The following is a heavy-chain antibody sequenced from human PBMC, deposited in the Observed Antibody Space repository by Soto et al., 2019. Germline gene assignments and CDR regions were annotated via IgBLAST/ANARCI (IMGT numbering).Heavy chain of an antibody. CDR3: ARVSVSGTYSGY. J-gene: IGHJ4*02. V-gene: IGHV4-4*02. D-gene: IGHD6-19*01. CDR2: IYHIGST. CDR1: GGSISSSNW. Sequence: SETLSLTCAVSGGSISSSNWWTWVRQPPGKGLEWIGEIYHIGSTNYNPSLKSRVTISVDKSKNQFSLNLSSVTAADTAVYYCARVSVSGTYSGYWGQGTLVTVSS.